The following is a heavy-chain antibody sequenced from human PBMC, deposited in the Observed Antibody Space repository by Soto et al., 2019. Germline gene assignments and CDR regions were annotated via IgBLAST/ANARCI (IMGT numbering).Heavy chain of an antibody. CDR3: AKVEQLPHYGMDV. V-gene: IGHV3-30*18. CDR1: GFTFSSYG. CDR2: ISYDGSNK. Sequence: PGGSLRLSCAASGFTFSSYGMHWVRQAPGKGLEWVAVISYDGSNKYYADSVKGRFTISRDNSKNTLYLQMNSLRAEDTAVYYCAKVEQLPHYGMDVWGQGTTVTVSS. J-gene: IGHJ6*02. D-gene: IGHD6-6*01.